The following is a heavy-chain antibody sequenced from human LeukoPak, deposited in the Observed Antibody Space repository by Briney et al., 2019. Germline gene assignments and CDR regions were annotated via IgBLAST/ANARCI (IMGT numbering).Heavy chain of an antibody. CDR3: ATVGSTGWYYFDY. D-gene: IGHD6-19*01. Sequence: GGSLRLSCAVSGFTFSRYSMTWVRQAPGKGLEWVSYISSSSSSIYYADSVKGRYTISRDNAKNSLYLQMNSLRAEDTAVYYCATVGSTGWYYFDYWGQGTLVTVSS. CDR1: GFTFSRYS. J-gene: IGHJ4*02. CDR2: ISSSSSSI. V-gene: IGHV3-48*01.